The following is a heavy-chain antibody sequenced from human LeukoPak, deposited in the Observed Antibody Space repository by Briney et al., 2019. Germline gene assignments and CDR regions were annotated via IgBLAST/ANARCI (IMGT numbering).Heavy chain of an antibody. V-gene: IGHV1-2*02. J-gene: IGHJ4*02. CDR1: GYTFTGYY. CDR2: INPNSGGT. D-gene: IGHD3-10*01. Sequence: ASVKVSCKASGYTFTGYYMHWVRQAPGQGLEWMGWINPNSGGTNYAQKFQGRVTMTRDTSISTAYMELSRLRSDDTAVYYCARETHYYGSGRSFDYWGQGTPVTVSS. CDR3: ARETHYYGSGRSFDY.